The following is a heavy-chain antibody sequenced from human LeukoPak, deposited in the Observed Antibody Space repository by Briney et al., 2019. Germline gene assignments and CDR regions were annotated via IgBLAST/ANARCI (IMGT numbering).Heavy chain of an antibody. V-gene: IGHV4-59*08. CDR3: ARYLGAGYFDL. J-gene: IGHJ2*01. CDR2: IYYTGNT. D-gene: IGHD6-25*01. CDR1: GGSIVRYY. Sequence: KPSEPLSLTCSVSGGSIVRYYWSWIRQPPGKGLEWIGYIYYTGNTNYNPSLKSRLTISVDTSKNQFSLKLSSVTAADTAVYYCARYLGAGYFDLWGRGTLVTVSP.